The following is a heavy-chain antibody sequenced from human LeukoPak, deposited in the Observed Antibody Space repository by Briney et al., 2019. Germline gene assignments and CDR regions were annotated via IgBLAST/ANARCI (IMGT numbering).Heavy chain of an antibody. CDR3: ARVGIAAAGPGFDP. V-gene: IGHV4-34*01. CDR1: GGSFSGYY. J-gene: IGHJ5*02. CDR2: IDHSGST. D-gene: IGHD6-13*01. Sequence: SETLSLTCAVYGGSFSGYYWSWIRQPPGNGLEWIGEIDHSGSTNYNPSLKSRVTISDDTSKNQFSLKLSSVTAADTAAYYCARVGIAAAGPGFDPWGQGTLVTVSS.